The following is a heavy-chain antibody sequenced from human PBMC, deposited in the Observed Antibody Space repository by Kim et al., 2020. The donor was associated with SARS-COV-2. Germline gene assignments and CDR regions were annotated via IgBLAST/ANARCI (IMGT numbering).Heavy chain of an antibody. D-gene: IGHD6-19*01. V-gene: IGHV3-11*01. Sequence: YADSVKGRFTHARNNARASLYLQMNRLRAEDTAVYYCARVLTSGWSYFDYWGQGTLVTVSS. J-gene: IGHJ4*02. CDR3: ARVLTSGWSYFDY.